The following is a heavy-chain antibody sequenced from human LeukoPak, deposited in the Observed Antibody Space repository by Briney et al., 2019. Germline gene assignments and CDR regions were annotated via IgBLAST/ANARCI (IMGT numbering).Heavy chain of an antibody. D-gene: IGHD3-10*01. CDR1: GGSISSYY. CDR2: IYSSGTI. J-gene: IGHJ5*02. Sequence: PSETLSLTCSASGGSISSYYWSWIRQPAGKGLEWIGRIYSSGTITYNPSLQSRVTMSVDTSKNEFSLKMSSVTAADTAVYYCTRDSGTTGEVKFDPWGQGALVAVSS. V-gene: IGHV4-4*07. CDR3: TRDSGTTGEVKFDP.